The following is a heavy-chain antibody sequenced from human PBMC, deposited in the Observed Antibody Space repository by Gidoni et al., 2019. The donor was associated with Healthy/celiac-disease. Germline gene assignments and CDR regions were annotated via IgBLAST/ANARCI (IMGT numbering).Heavy chain of an antibody. D-gene: IGHD3-22*01. CDR1: GASVSSNSAA. Sequence: QVQLQQSGPGLVKPSQTLSLTCAISGASVSSNSAAWNWIRQSPSRGLEWLGRTYYRSKWYNDYAVSVKSRITINPDTSKNQFSLQLNSVTPEDTAVYYCASQPYYYDSSGYGAFDIWGQGTMVTVSS. J-gene: IGHJ3*02. V-gene: IGHV6-1*01. CDR3: ASQPYYYDSSGYGAFDI. CDR2: TYYRSKWYN.